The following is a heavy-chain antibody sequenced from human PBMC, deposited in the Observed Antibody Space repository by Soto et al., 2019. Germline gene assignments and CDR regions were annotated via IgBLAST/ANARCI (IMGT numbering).Heavy chain of an antibody. CDR1: GGSISSGDYY. CDR2: INYSGST. D-gene: IGHD6-6*01. CDR3: AASGPYYYYGMDV. V-gene: IGHV4-30-4*01. J-gene: IGHJ6*02. Sequence: QVQLQESDPGLVKPSQTLSLTCTVSGGSISSGDYYWSWIRQPPGKGLEWIGYINYSGSTYYNPSLKSRVTISVDTSKNQVSLKLSSVTAADTAVYYCAASGPYYYYGMDVWGQGTTVTVSS.